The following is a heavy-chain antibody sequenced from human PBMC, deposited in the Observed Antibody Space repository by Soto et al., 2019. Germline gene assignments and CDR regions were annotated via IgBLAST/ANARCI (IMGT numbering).Heavy chain of an antibody. CDR2: IIPILGIA. J-gene: IGHJ3*02. CDR1: GGTFSSYT. D-gene: IGHD3-22*01. CDR3: ARYVNYYDSSGYNLLPHDAFDI. V-gene: IGHV1-69*02. Sequence: SVKVSCKASGGTFSSYTISWVRQAPGQGLEWMGRIIPILGIANYAQKFQGRVTITADKSTSTAYMELSSLRSEDTAVYYCARYVNYYDSSGYNLLPHDAFDIWGQGTMVTVSS.